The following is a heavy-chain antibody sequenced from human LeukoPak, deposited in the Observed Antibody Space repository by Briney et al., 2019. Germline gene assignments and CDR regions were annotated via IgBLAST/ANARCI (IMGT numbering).Heavy chain of an antibody. Sequence: GGSLRLSCAVSGFTFNSYAMSWVRQAPGKGLEWVSVISGSGGSAYYAGSVKGRFTISRDDSRKTLYLQMHSLRAEDTAVYYCAKSPGYWALDYWGQGALVTVSS. V-gene: IGHV3-23*01. CDR1: GFTFNSYA. CDR3: AKSPGYWALDY. D-gene: IGHD2-8*02. CDR2: ISGSGGSA. J-gene: IGHJ4*02.